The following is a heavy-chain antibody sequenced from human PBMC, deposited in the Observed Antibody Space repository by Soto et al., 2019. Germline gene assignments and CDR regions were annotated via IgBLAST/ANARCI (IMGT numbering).Heavy chain of an antibody. CDR1: AFTFSHFA. CDR3: AKDGLPAARPYYMDV. D-gene: IGHD2-2*01. CDR2: ISYDGNNK. Sequence: QVQLVESGGGVVQPGRSLRLSCAASAFTFSHFAMHWVRQAPGKGLDWVAGISYDGNNKYYVDSVKGRFTISRDNSKNTLFLQIDSLRPEDTAVYYCAKDGLPAARPYYMDVWGKGTTVTVSS. V-gene: IGHV3-30*18. J-gene: IGHJ6*03.